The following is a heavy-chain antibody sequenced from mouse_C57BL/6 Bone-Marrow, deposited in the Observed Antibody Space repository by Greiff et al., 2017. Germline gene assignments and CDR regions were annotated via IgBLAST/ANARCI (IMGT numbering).Heavy chain of an antibody. V-gene: IGHV1-69*01. CDR1: GYTFTSYW. CDR2: IDPSDSYT. Sequence: VQLQQPGAELVMPGASVKLSCKASGYTFTSYWMHWVKQRPGQGLEWIGEIDPSDSYTNYTQKFKGKSTLTVDKSSSTAYVQLSSLTYEDSAVYYCARRALWDGYSRWYCGVWGTGTTVTVSS. D-gene: IGHD2-3*01. CDR3: ARRALWDGYSRWYCGV. J-gene: IGHJ1*03.